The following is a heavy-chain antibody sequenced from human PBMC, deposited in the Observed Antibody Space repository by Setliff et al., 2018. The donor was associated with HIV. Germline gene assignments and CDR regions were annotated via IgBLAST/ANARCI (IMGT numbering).Heavy chain of an antibody. CDR2: IHYGGNT. J-gene: IGHJ4*02. Sequence: PSETLSLTCTVSGDSITSSNHYWGWIRQPPGKGLEWIGAIHYGGNTHYNPSLKSRVSISVDTSKNQFSLNLNFVTAADTAVYYCARHSPSDYWGQGTLVTVSS. V-gene: IGHV4-39*01. CDR3: ARHSPSDY. CDR1: GDSITSSNHY.